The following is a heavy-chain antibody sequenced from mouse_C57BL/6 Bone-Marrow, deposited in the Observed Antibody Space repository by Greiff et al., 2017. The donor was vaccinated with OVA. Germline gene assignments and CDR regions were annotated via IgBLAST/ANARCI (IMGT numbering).Heavy chain of an antibody. V-gene: IGHV2-2*01. J-gene: IGHJ4*01. CDR3: ASPRDY. CDR1: GFSLTSYG. CDR2: IWSGGST. Sequence: VQLQQSGPGLVQPSQSLSITCTVSGFSLTSYGVHWVRQSPGKGLEWLGVIWSGGSTDYNAAFISRLSISKDNSKSQVFFKMNSLQADDTAIYYCASPRDYWGQGTSVTVSS.